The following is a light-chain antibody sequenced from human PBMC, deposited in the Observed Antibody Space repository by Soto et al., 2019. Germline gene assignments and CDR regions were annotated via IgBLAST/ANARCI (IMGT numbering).Light chain of an antibody. CDR1: SSNIGTNY. CDR3: CSYAGHSTYV. CDR2: RND. Sequence: QSVLTQPPSASATPGQRVTISCSGSSSNIGTNYVYWYQHLPGTAPKLLIYRNDQRPSGVPDRFSGSMSGTAASLAIGGLRSEDEADYYCCSYAGHSTYVFAGGTKLTVL. V-gene: IGLV1-47*01. J-gene: IGLJ1*01.